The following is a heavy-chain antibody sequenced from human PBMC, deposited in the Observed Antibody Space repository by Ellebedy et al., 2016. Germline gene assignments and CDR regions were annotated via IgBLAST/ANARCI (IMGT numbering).Heavy chain of an antibody. J-gene: IGHJ3*01. V-gene: IGHV4-34*01. CDR3: ARQAAVGNLWAFDV. CDR1: GGSVSAYY. D-gene: IGHD6-25*01. CDR2: INQSGST. Sequence: SETLSLTCAVHGGSVSAYYWNWIRQTPGKGLEWIGEINQSGSTNYNPSLKSRVTIEVDTSKNQVSLKLSSVTAADTAVYYCARQAAVGNLWAFDVWGQGTTVTVSS.